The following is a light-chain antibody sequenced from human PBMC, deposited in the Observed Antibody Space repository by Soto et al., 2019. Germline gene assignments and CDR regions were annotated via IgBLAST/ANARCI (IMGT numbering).Light chain of an antibody. J-gene: IGLJ3*02. CDR2: GDT. V-gene: IGLV1-40*01. CDR3: CSYAGSYSWV. Sequence: QSVLTQPPSVSGAPGQRVTISCTGSSSNIGAGSYVHWYQHLPGTAPKVLIFGDTNRRSGVPGRFSGSKSGNTASLTISGVQAEDEADYYCCSYAGSYSWVFGGGTKVTVL. CDR1: SSNIGAGSY.